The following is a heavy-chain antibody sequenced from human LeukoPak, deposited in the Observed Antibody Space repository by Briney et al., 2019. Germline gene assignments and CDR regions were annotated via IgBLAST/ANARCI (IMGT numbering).Heavy chain of an antibody. CDR2: ISSSSNYI. J-gene: IGHJ4*02. CDR3: ARDLGFDY. CDR1: GFTFSSYS. Sequence: GGSLRLSCAASGFTFSSYSMNWVRQAPGKGLEWVSSISSSSNYIYYADSVKGRFTISRDNAKNSLYLQMNSLRAEDTAVYYCARDLGFDYWGQGTLVTVSS. D-gene: IGHD3-16*01. V-gene: IGHV3-21*01.